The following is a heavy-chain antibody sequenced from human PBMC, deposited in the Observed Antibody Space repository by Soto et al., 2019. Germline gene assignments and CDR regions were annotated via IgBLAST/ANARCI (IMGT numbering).Heavy chain of an antibody. V-gene: IGHV4-34*01. CDR3: VLFVEADALSDS. J-gene: IGHJ4*02. Sequence: QVQLQQWGAGLLRPSETLSLTCAVYGGSFSEYYWYWIRQPPGMGLEWIGDLSHTGNSKYNPSLTSRLTITLDTPKRQFSLQLSSVTAADTAMYYCVLFVEADALSDSWAQGTLVSVSS. D-gene: IGHD2-15*01. CDR1: GGSFSEYY. CDR2: LSHTGNS.